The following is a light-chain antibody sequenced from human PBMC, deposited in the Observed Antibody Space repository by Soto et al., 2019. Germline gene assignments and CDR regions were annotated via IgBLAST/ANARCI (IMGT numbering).Light chain of an antibody. CDR1: SSNIGNNY. Sequence: QSVLTQPPSVSAAPGQKVTISCSGSSSNIGNNYVSWYQQFPGTAPQLLIYDNNKRPSGIPDRFSDSKSGTSATLGITGLQTGDEADYYCGTWDTSLSAWVFGGGTKVTVL. CDR2: DNN. V-gene: IGLV1-51*01. J-gene: IGLJ3*02. CDR3: GTWDTSLSAWV.